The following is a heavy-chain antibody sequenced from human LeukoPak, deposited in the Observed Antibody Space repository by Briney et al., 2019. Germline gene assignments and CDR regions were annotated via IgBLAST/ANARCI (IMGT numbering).Heavy chain of an antibody. CDR1: GFTFDDYG. CDR2: INWNGGST. V-gene: IGHV3-20*04. Sequence: GGSLRLSCAASGFTFDDYGMSWVRQAPGKGLEWVSGINWNGGSTGYADSVKGRFTISRDNAKNSLYLQMNSLRAEDTALYYCAKTAAAGTWGWFDPWGQGTLVTVSS. D-gene: IGHD6-13*01. J-gene: IGHJ5*02. CDR3: AKTAAAGTWGWFDP.